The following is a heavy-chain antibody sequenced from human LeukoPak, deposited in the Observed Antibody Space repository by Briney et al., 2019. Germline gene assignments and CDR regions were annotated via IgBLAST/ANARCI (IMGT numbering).Heavy chain of an antibody. CDR3: ARRRYYDSTGYLD. CDR1: GGSFSGYY. CDR2: INHSGST. J-gene: IGHJ1*01. D-gene: IGHD3-22*01. Sequence: PSETLSLTCAVYGGSFSGYYWSWIRQPPGKGLEWIGEINHSGSTNYNPSLKSRVTISVDTSKNQFSLTLNSVTAADTALYFCARRRYYDSTGYLDWGQGTLVTVSS. V-gene: IGHV4-34*01.